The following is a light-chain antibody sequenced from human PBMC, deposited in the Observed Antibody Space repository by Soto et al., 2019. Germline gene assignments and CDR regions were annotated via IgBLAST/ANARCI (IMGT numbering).Light chain of an antibody. J-gene: IGKJ3*01. CDR1: QDIRNF. CDR3: QKYSSVPV. CDR2: AAS. Sequence: DIQMTQSPTSPSASVGDRVTITSRESQDIRNFVAWYQQKPGKAPKLLIYAASTLQSGVPSRFSGSGSGTDFTLTINSLQPEDVATYSCQKYSSVPVFGPGTKVEIK. V-gene: IGKV1-27*01.